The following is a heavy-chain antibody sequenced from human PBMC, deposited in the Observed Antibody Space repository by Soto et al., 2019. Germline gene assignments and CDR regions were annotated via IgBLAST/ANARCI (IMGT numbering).Heavy chain of an antibody. D-gene: IGHD2-21*02. J-gene: IGHJ4*02. CDR2: IPNHRRSK. CDR3: ARVATAMTYDF. V-gene: IGHV3-30*04. Sequence: GGSLRLSCAASGSSSSTNTMHWVRQLNGKGMEGVASIPNHRRSKYYAHFVKGRFTSSRDTANNILYLQMNTLSAEDKSVYYCARVATAMTYDFWGQGTQVTVSS. CDR1: GSSSSTNT.